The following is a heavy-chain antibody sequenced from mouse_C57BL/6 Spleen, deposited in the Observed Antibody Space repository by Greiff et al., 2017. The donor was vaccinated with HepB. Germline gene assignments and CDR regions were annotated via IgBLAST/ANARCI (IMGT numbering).Heavy chain of an antibody. D-gene: IGHD2-3*01. Sequence: EVHLVESGPELVKPGASVKISCKASGYSFTGYYMNWVKQSPEKSLEWIGEINPSTGGTTYNQKFKAKATLTVDKSSSTAYMQLKSLTSEDSAVYYCARFYDGYPGRYFDVWGTGTTVTVSS. CDR3: ARFYDGYPGRYFDV. V-gene: IGHV1-42*01. CDR1: GYSFTGYY. J-gene: IGHJ1*03. CDR2: INPSTGGT.